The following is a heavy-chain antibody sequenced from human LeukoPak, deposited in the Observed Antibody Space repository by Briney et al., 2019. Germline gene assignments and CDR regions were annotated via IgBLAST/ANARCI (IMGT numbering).Heavy chain of an antibody. V-gene: IGHV4-4*07. D-gene: IGHD2-2*01. CDR3: ATYCSTSNCPHRRAFDI. J-gene: IGHJ3*02. CDR1: GGSISSSY. Sequence: PSETLSLTCTVSGGSISSSYWSWIRQPAGKGLEWIGRLYTSGSTKYNPSLKSRVTMSVDTSKNQFSLRLTSVTAADTAVYYCATYCSTSNCPHRRAFDIWGQGTMVTVS. CDR2: LYTSGST.